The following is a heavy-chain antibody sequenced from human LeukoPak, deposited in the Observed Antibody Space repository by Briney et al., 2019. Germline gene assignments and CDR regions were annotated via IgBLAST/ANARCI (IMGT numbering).Heavy chain of an antibody. CDR1: GYTFTSYG. CDR2: ISAYNGNT. CDR3: ASTLGVGYYDSSDYYYSAFDI. J-gene: IGHJ3*02. V-gene: IGHV1-18*01. Sequence: GASVKVSCKASGYTFTSYGISWVRQAPGQGLEWMGWISAYNGNTNYAQKLQGRVTMTTDTSTSTAYMELRSLRSDDTAVYYCASTLGVGYYDSSDYYYSAFDIWGQGTMVTVSS. D-gene: IGHD3-22*01.